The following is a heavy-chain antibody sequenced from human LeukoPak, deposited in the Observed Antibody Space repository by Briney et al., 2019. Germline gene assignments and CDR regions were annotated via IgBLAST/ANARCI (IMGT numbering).Heavy chain of an antibody. CDR2: ISAYNGNT. Sequence: ASVKVSCKASGYTFTSYGISWVRQAPGQGLEWMGWISAYNGNTNYAQKLQGRVTMTTDTSTSTAYMELRSLRSDDTAVYYCAAPILTGYYHAFDIWGQGTMVTVSS. J-gene: IGHJ3*02. D-gene: IGHD3-9*01. CDR3: AAPILTGYYHAFDI. V-gene: IGHV1-18*01. CDR1: GYTFTSYG.